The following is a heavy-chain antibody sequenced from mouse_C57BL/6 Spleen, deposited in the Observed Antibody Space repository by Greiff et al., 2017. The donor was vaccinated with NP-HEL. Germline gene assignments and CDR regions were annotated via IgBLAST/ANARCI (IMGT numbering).Heavy chain of an antibody. CDR3: ASYYVGAMDY. J-gene: IGHJ4*01. Sequence: EVMLVESGGGLVQPGGSLKLSCAASGFTFSDYYMYWVRQTPEKRLEWVAYISNGGGSTYYPDTVKGRFTISRDNAKNTLYLQMSRLKSEDTAMYYCASYYVGAMDYWGQGTSVTVSS. D-gene: IGHD1-1*02. CDR2: ISNGGGST. V-gene: IGHV5-12*01. CDR1: GFTFSDYY.